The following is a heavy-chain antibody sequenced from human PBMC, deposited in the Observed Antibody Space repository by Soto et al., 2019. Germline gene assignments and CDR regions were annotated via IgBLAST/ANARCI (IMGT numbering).Heavy chain of an antibody. J-gene: IGHJ6*03. CDR2: ISAYNGNT. CDR3: ARDRGVAPPVAGNTHYYYYLDV. D-gene: IGHD6-19*01. CDR1: GYSFTNYG. V-gene: IGHV1-18*01. Sequence: QDQLVQSGVEVKKPGASVKVSCKASGYSFTNYGITWVRQAPGQGFEWMGWISAYNGNTKYAQKLQGRVTMTTDASTRTAYLELRSVTSDDTAVYYCARDRGVAPPVAGNTHYYYYLDVWGKGTTVTVSS.